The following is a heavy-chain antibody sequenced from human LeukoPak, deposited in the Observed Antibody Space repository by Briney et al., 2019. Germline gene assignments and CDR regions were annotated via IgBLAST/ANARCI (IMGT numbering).Heavy chain of an antibody. CDR2: NYWNNDK. V-gene: IGHV2-5*01. J-gene: IGHJ4*02. CDR1: GFSLSTIGVG. D-gene: IGHD6-13*01. Sequence: SGPTLVNPTQTLTLACTFSGFSLSTIGVGVAWIRQPPGKALEWLAVNYWNNDKSYSPSLKSRLTMAKDTSKNQVVLIMTNMDPVDTATYYCAHSHGYGSSWSGFDSWGQGTLVTVSS. CDR3: AHSHGYGSSWSGFDS.